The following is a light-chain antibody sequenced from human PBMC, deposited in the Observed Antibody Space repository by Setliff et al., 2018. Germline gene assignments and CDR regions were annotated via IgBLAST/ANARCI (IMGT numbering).Light chain of an antibody. CDR1: GSDVGAYNY. J-gene: IGLJ1*01. CDR3: CSYAGSYSDV. Sequence: QSALTQPRSVSGSPGQSVTISCTGTGSDVGAYNYVSWYQQHPGKAPKVMIYDVTERPSGVPDRFSGSKSGNTASLTISGLQAEDEADYYCCSYAGSYSDVFGPGTKVTVL. V-gene: IGLV2-11*01. CDR2: DVT.